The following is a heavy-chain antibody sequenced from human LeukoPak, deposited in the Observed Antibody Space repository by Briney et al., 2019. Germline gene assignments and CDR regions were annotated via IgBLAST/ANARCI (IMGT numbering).Heavy chain of an antibody. D-gene: IGHD3-10*01. Sequence: GVSLRLSCAASGFTFSSYSMNWVRQAPGKGLEWFSSISSSSSYIYYEDSVKGRFTISRDNAKNSLYLQMNSLRAEDTAVYYCARDGYYYGSGTFDYWGQGTLVTISS. CDR3: ARDGYYYGSGTFDY. CDR2: ISSSSSYI. CDR1: GFTFSSYS. V-gene: IGHV3-21*01. J-gene: IGHJ4*02.